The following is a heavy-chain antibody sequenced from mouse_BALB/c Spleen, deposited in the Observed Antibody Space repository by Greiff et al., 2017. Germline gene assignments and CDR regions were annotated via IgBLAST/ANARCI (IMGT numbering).Heavy chain of an antibody. J-gene: IGHJ3*01. CDR2: ISNGGGST. Sequence: EVQLVESGAGLVQPGGSLKLSCAASGFSFSSYTMSWVRQTPEKRLEWVAYISNGGGSTYYPDTVKGRFTISRDNAKNTLYLQMSSLKSEDTTMYYCARHEGYDPFAYWGQGTLVTVSA. CDR3: ARHEGYDPFAY. CDR1: GFSFSSYT. D-gene: IGHD2-14*01. V-gene: IGHV5-12-2*01.